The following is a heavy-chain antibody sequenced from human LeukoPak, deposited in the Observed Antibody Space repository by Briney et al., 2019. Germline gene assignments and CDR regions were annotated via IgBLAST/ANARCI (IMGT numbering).Heavy chain of an antibody. V-gene: IGHV3-23*01. CDR1: GFTFSSYA. D-gene: IGHD6-19*01. CDR2: ISGRGGST. J-gene: IGHJ4*02. Sequence: GGSLRLSCAASGFTFSSYAMSWVRQAPGKGLEWVSAISGRGGSTYYADSVRGRFTISRDNSKNTLYLQMNSLRAEDTAVYYCAKDQYSSGWYGTFDYWGQGTLVSVS. CDR3: AKDQYSSGWYGTFDY.